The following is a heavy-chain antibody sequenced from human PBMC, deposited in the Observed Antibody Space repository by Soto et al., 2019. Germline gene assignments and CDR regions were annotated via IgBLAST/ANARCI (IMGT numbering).Heavy chain of an antibody. V-gene: IGHV4-39*01. CDR3: ARLLTPAFGRDYFDH. Sequence: QLQLQESGPGLVKPSETLSLACTVAGGFISSSSSYWGWIRQSPGKGLEWIANIHSGGTTYYNSSLTSRVIISVDTSKDQFSLWVSSVTAADTAVYYCARLLTPAFGRDYFDHWGQGTLVIVSS. CDR2: IHSGGTT. J-gene: IGHJ4*02. D-gene: IGHD3-10*01. CDR1: GGFISSSSSY.